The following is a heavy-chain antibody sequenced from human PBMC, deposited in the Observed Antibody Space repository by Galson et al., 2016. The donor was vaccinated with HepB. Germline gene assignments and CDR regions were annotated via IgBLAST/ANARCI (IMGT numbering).Heavy chain of an antibody. Sequence: CKASGHTLTNFYMHWVRQAPGQGLEWMGIINPGGTSTTYAQNFQGRVALTRDTSTSTVYMELSSLRFEDTAVYYCARDERTGTFYTFDLWGQGTLVTVSS. V-gene: IGHV1-46*01. J-gene: IGHJ4*02. CDR1: GHTLTNFY. D-gene: IGHD1-26*01. CDR2: INPGGTST. CDR3: ARDERTGTFYTFDL.